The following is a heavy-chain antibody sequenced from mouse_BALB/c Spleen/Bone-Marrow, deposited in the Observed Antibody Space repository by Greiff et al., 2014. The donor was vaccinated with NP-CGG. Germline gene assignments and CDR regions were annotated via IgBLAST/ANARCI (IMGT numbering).Heavy chain of an antibody. CDR3: TRLPH. CDR1: GYTFPSYY. V-gene: IGHV1S81*02. D-gene: IGHD5-1*01. Sequence: QVQLKESGAELVKPGASVKLSCKASGYTFPSYYMYWGKQRPGQGLEWIGEINPSNGGTNFNEKFKSRATLTVDKSSSTAYMQLSSLTSEDSAVYYCTRLPHWGQGTSVTVSS. J-gene: IGHJ4*01. CDR2: INPSNGGT.